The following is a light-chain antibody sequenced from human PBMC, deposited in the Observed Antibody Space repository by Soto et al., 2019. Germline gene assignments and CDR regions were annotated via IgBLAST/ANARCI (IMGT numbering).Light chain of an antibody. CDR3: ASHTTTNTRV. J-gene: IGLJ1*01. CDR1: SSDIGAYDY. Sequence: QSVLTQPAYVYGSPGRSIAISCTGKSSDIGAYDYVSWYQQHPDRAPRLVIYEVSNRTSGVSNRFSGSKSVNTATLTISGLQAEDEADYYCASHTTTNTRVFGTGTKVTVL. CDR2: EVS. V-gene: IGLV2-14*03.